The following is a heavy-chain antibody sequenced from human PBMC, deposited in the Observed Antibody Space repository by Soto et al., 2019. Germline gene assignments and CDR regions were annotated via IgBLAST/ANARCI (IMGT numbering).Heavy chain of an antibody. D-gene: IGHD4-17*01. CDR3: AKELATTTAFDY. V-gene: IGHV3-23*01. CDR1: GFTFRRDG. CDR2: ITDNGGST. J-gene: IGHJ4*02. Sequence: GGSLRLSCAASGFTFRRDGMSWVRQSPGKGLEWVSLITDNGGSTYYADSVKGRFTISRDNTKNTLFLQMNSLRAEDTAVYYCAKELATTTAFDYWGQGALVTVSS.